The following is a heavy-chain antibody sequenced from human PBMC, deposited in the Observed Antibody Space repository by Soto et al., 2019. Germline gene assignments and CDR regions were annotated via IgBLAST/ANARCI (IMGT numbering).Heavy chain of an antibody. J-gene: IGHJ4*02. CDR1: GATFSSYA. CDR3: VRVVAIPGYPDN. CDR2: IVPTVDTS. V-gene: IGHV1-69*14. Sequence: QVQLVQSGAEVRQPASSVKVSCKTSGATFSSYAITWVRQAPGQGLEWMGGIVPTVDTSTYAQKFQGRVTITADKFTNTVYMELSSLRSDDMAVYYCVRVVAIPGYPDNWGQGTLVTVSS. D-gene: IGHD5-12*01.